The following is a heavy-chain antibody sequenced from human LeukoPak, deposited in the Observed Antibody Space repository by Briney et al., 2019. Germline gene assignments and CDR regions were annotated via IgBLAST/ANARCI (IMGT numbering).Heavy chain of an antibody. CDR1: GFTFSRYT. CDR2: LSSNSYYI. V-gene: IGHV3-21*01. D-gene: IGHD2-21*02. J-gene: IGHJ4*02. CDR3: AKDLERHIVVVTASAVDY. Sequence: GGSLRLSCATSGFTFSRYTMNWVRQAPGKGLEWVSSLSSNSYYIYYADSVKGRFIISRDNAKNSLYLQMNSLRAEDTAVYYCAKDLERHIVVVTASAVDYWGQGTLVTVSS.